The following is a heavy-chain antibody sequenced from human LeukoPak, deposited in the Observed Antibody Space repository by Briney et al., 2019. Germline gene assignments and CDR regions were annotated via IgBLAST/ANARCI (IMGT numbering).Heavy chain of an antibody. V-gene: IGHV3-15*07. CDR2: IKSKTDGGTT. CDR3: AKWKYSNSSIDDY. J-gene: IGHJ4*02. Sequence: GGSLRLSCAASGFTFSNAWMNWVRQAPGKGLEWVGRIKSKTDGGTTDYAAPVKGRFTISRDDSKNTLYLQMNSLRAEDTAVYYCAKWKYSNSSIDDYWGQGTLVTVSS. CDR1: GFTFSNAW. D-gene: IGHD6-6*01.